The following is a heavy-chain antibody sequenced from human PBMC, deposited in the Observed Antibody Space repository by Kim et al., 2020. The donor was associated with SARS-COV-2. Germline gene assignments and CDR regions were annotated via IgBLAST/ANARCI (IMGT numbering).Heavy chain of an antibody. D-gene: IGHD2-2*01. CDR3: ARERSLVVPASFDY. J-gene: IGHJ4*02. V-gene: IGHV1-69*01. Sequence: AQKCQGRVTITADESTSTAYMELSSLRSEDTAVYYCARERSLVVPASFDYWGQGTLVTVSS.